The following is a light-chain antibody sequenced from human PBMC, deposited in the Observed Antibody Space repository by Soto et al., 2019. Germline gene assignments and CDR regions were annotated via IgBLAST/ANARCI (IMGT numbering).Light chain of an antibody. J-gene: IGLJ2*01. CDR3: CSYSGSFVV. CDR2: EVF. Sequence: QSALTQPRSVSGSPGQSVAISCTGSSTDVGYYDSVSWYQHHPGKAPKLLIYEVFKRPSWVPDRFSGSKSSTTASLTISGLQAEDEGDYYCCSYSGSFVVFGGGTKLTVL. CDR1: STDVGYYDS. V-gene: IGLV2-11*01.